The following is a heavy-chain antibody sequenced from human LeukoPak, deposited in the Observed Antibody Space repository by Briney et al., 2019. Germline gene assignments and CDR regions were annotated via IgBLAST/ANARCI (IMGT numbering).Heavy chain of an antibody. V-gene: IGHV3-48*04. J-gene: IGHJ5*02. CDR2: ISSISSSST. D-gene: IGHD1-1*01. Sequence: GGSLRLSCAVSGFTFSSYSMNWVRQAPGKGLEWVSYISSISSSSTYYADSVKGRFTISRDNAKNSLYLQMNSLRAEDTAVYYCAKSYKSGFDPWGQGTLVTVSS. CDR1: GFTFSSYS. CDR3: AKSYKSGFDP.